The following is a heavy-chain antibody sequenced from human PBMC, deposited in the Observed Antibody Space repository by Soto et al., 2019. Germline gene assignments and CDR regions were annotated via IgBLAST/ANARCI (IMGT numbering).Heavy chain of an antibody. Sequence: GGALSLSCPALGFTFVSYGRNWVRKAPGKGLEWVSYISSSSSTIYYADSVKGRFTISRDNAKNSLYLQMNSLRAEDTAVYYCATDCSSTSCYRWIPPARWGQGTLVTVSS. CDR1: GFTFVSYG. CDR3: ATDCSSTSCYRWIPPAR. D-gene: IGHD2-2*02. V-gene: IGHV3-48*01. CDR2: ISSSSSTI. J-gene: IGHJ4*02.